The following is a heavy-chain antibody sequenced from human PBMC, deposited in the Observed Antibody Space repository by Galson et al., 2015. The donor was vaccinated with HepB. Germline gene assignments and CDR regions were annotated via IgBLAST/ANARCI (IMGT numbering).Heavy chain of an antibody. CDR2: LDWDDDK. CDR3: ARTLGPVRFLEWLWCEDWFDP. CDR1: GFSLRTSGMR. Sequence: PALVKPTQTLTLTCTFSGFSLRTSGMRVSWIRQPPGTALEWLARLDWDDDKFYNTSLKTSLTISKDTSKNQVVLTMTNMDPVDTATYYCARTLGPVRFLEWLWCEDWFDPWGQGTLVTVSS. J-gene: IGHJ5*02. V-gene: IGHV2-70*04. D-gene: IGHD3-3*01.